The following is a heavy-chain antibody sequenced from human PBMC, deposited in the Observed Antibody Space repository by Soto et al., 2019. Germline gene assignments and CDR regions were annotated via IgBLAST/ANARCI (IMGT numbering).Heavy chain of an antibody. Sequence: QVQLVQSGAEVKKPGSSVKVSCKASGGTFSSYAISWVRQAPGQGLEWMGGIIPILGTASYAQKFQGSVTITADESTSTAYVELSSLRAEDTAVYYSARSSYYDSPMSWFDPWGEGTLVTVSS. CDR2: IIPILGTA. CDR3: ARSSYYDSPMSWFDP. V-gene: IGHV1-69*01. CDR1: GGTFSSYA. J-gene: IGHJ5*02. D-gene: IGHD3-3*01.